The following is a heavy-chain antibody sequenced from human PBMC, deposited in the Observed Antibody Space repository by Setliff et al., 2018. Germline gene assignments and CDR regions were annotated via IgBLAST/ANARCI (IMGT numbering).Heavy chain of an antibody. CDR3: ARDGGNGVDY. CDR2: INTNTGNP. CDR1: GYTFTTYA. Sequence: ASVKVSCKTSGYTFTTYAISWMRQAPGQGLEWMGWINTNTGNPSYAQDFTGRFVFSLDTSVNTAFVQISSLKAEDTAVYYCARDGGNGVDYWGQGTLVTVS. J-gene: IGHJ4*02. D-gene: IGHD3-16*01. V-gene: IGHV7-4-1*02.